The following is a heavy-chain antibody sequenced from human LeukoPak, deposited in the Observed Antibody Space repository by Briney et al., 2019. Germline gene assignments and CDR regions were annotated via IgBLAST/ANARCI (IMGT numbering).Heavy chain of an antibody. CDR3: ARRAGAYSHPYDY. V-gene: IGHV3-21*04. Sequence: GGSLRLSCAASEFSVGSNYMTWVRQAPGKGLEWVSSINSRSSYVYYADSVKGRFTISRDNSKNTLYLQINSLRAEDTAVYYCARRAGAYSHPYDYWGQGTLVTVSS. CDR2: INSRSSYV. CDR1: EFSVGSNY. J-gene: IGHJ4*02. D-gene: IGHD4/OR15-4a*01.